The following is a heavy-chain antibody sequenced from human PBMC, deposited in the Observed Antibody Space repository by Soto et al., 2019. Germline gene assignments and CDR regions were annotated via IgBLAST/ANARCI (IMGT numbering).Heavy chain of an antibody. V-gene: IGHV4-39*01. Sequence: SETLSLTCTVSGGSISSSSYYWGWIRQPPGKGLEWIGSIYYSGSTYYNPSLKSRVTISVDTSKNQFSLKLSSVTAADTAVYYCARWLQFGGYFDYWGQGTLVTVSS. CDR1: GGSISSSSYY. CDR3: ARWLQFGGYFDY. J-gene: IGHJ4*02. CDR2: IYYSGST. D-gene: IGHD5-12*01.